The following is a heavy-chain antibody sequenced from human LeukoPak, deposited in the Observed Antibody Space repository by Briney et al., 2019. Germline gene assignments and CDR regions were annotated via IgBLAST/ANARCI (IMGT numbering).Heavy chain of an antibody. CDR1: GFTFDSYA. J-gene: IGHJ4*02. Sequence: GGSLRLSCAASGFTFDSYAMTWVRQAPGKGLEWVANIKEDGSQTYYMDSVRGRFTISRDNAKNSLYLQMNSLRDEDTAVYYCARDQGWLQFDYWGQGALATVSA. CDR2: IKEDGSQT. V-gene: IGHV3-7*01. D-gene: IGHD5-24*01. CDR3: ARDQGWLQFDY.